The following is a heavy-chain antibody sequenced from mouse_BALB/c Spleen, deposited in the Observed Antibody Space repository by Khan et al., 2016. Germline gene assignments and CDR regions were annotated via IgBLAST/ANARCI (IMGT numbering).Heavy chain of an antibody. CDR1: VLNIKDTY. D-gene: IGHD1-1*02. J-gene: IGHJ2*01. CDR3: ASVVGK. Sequence: VRLQQSGAELVKSVATVKWSCTASVLNIKDTYLHFRNQWPEHSLLWIGRFDPPNGNTKYDPKFQGKATITADTSSQPDYLQLSSLTSEDTAGYYCASVVGKWGQGTTLTVSS. V-gene: IGHV14-3*02. CDR2: FDPPNGNT.